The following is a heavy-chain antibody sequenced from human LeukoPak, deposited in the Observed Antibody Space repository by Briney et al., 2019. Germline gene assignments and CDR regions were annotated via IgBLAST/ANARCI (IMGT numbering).Heavy chain of an antibody. CDR1: GFTFSDYG. CDR3: AKSYYGG. D-gene: IGHD3-10*01. CDR2: IKPDGSEE. V-gene: IGHV3-7*01. J-gene: IGHJ4*02. Sequence: SGGSLRLSCAASGFTFSDYGLDWVRQAPGKGLEWVANIKPDGSEEYYVDSVKGRFTISRDNVKNSLYLQMNSLRAEDTAVYYCAKSYYGGWGQGTLVTVSS.